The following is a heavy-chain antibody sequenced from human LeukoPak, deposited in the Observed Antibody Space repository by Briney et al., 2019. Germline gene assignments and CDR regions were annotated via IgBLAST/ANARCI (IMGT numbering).Heavy chain of an antibody. CDR2: ISGSGST. Sequence: GGSLRLSCAASGFTFRNYGMTWVRQAPGKGLEWVSAISGSGSTYYADSVKGRFTISRDNSKNTLYLQMNSLRAEDTAVYYCAKDPLVRGATYDYWGQGTLVTVSS. V-gene: IGHV3-23*01. CDR1: GFTFRNYG. CDR3: AKDPLVRGATYDY. J-gene: IGHJ4*02. D-gene: IGHD3-10*01.